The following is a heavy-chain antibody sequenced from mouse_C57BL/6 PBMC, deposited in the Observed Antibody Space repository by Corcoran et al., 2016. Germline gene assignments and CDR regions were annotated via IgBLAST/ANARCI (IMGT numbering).Heavy chain of an antibody. Sequence: EVQLQQSGPELVKPGASVKISCKASGYTFTDYYMNWVKQSHGKSLEWIGDINPNNGGTSYNQKFKGKATLTVDKSSSTAYLELRSLTSEDSAVYYRARLELGWYFDVWGTGTTVTVSS. J-gene: IGHJ1*03. CDR1: GYTFTDYY. CDR3: ARLELGWYFDV. CDR2: INPNNGGT. D-gene: IGHD4-1*01. V-gene: IGHV1-26*01.